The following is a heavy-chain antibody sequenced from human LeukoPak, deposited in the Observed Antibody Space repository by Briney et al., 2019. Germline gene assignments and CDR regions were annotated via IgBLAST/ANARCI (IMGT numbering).Heavy chain of an antibody. V-gene: IGHV5-51*01. Sequence: GESLKISCKGSGYSFTSYWIGWVRHMPGKCLEWMGIIYPGDSDTRYSPSFQGQVTISADKSISTAYLQWSRLKASDTAMYYCARPGYYDSSDSGDAFDIWGQGTMVTVSS. D-gene: IGHD3-22*01. CDR2: IYPGDSDT. J-gene: IGHJ3*02. CDR3: ARPGYYDSSDSGDAFDI. CDR1: GYSFTSYW.